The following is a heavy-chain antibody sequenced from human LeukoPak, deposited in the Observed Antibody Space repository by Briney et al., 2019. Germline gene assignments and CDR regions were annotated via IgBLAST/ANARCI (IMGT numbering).Heavy chain of an antibody. CDR3: ARGQMVRGVSPLGY. J-gene: IGHJ4*02. D-gene: IGHD3-10*01. CDR2: INHSGST. V-gene: IGHV4-34*01. CDR1: GGSFSGYY. Sequence: SETLSLTCAVYGGSFSGYYWSWIRQPPGKGLEWIGEINHSGSTNYNPSLKSRVTISVDTSKNQFSLKLSSVTAADTAVHYCARGQMVRGVSPLGYWGQGTLVTVSS.